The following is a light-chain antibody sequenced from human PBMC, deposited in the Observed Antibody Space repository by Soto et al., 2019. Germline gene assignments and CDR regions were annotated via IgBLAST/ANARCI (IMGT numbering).Light chain of an antibody. CDR3: KSFTTSDTYV. CDR2: DVS. CDR1: SSDVGAYNY. J-gene: IGLJ1*01. V-gene: IGLV2-14*01. Sequence: QSVLPQPASGSGSPGQSIAISCTGTSSDVGAYNYVSWYLQYPGKAPKLVIFDVSFRPSGVSNRFSGSKSGNTASLTISGLQAEDEADYYCKSFTTSDTYVFGTGTKVTVL.